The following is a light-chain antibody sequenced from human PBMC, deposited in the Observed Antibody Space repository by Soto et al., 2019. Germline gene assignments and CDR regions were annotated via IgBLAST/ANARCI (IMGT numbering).Light chain of an antibody. J-gene: IGKJ5*01. Sequence: EIALTQSPGTLSLSPGEGATLSCRAIQTVSSNYLAWYQHRPGQAPRLVIYGASGRANGIPDRFSGGGSGTDFTLTISRLEPEDFAVYYCQQYGTSPPITFGQGTRLEI. CDR2: GAS. CDR1: QTVSSNY. CDR3: QQYGTSPPIT. V-gene: IGKV3-20*01.